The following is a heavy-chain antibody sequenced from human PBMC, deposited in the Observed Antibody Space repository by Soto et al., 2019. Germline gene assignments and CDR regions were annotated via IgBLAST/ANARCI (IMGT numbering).Heavy chain of an antibody. D-gene: IGHD2-21*02. J-gene: IGHJ2*01. Sequence: GTWLEWVGRIRSNANSYAPAYAASVKGRFTISRDDSKNTAYLQMNSLKTEDTAVYYCFFFQDDAGIRDCRTVSAFLLNRSSDL. CDR2: IRSNANSYAP. V-gene: IGHV3-73*01. CDR3: FFFQDDAGIRDCRTVSAFLLNRSSDL.